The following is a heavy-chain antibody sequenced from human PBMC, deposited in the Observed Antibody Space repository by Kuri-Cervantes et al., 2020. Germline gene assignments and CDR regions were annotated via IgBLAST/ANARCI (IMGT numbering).Heavy chain of an antibody. D-gene: IGHD6-13*01. CDR1: GFTFSSYA. V-gene: IGHV3-30-3*01. CDR3: ARADDSRWHCFDY. Sequence: GGSLRLSCAASGFTFSSYAMHWVRQAPGKGLEWVAVISYDGSNKYYADSVKGRFTISRDNSKKTLSLQMDSLMTEDTAIYYCARADDSRWHCFDYWGQGNLVTVSS. CDR2: ISYDGSNK. J-gene: IGHJ4*02.